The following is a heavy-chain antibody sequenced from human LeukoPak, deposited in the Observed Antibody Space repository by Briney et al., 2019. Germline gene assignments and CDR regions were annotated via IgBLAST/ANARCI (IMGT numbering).Heavy chain of an antibody. CDR1: GGSFSGYY. Sequence: SETLSLTCAVYGGSFSGYYWSWIRQPPGKGLEWIGEINHSGSTNYNPSLKSRVTISVDTSKNQFSLKLSSVTAADTAVYYCARGKKVAAARYYFDYWGQGTLVTVSS. V-gene: IGHV4-34*01. J-gene: IGHJ4*02. CDR3: ARGKKVAAARYYFDY. D-gene: IGHD6-13*01. CDR2: INHSGST.